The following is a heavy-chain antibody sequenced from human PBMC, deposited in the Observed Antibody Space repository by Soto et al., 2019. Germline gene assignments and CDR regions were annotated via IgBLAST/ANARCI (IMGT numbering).Heavy chain of an antibody. D-gene: IGHD5-12*01. J-gene: IGHJ6*02. Sequence: GGSLRLSCAASGFSLSDHYIDWVRQAPGKGLEWVAVISYDGSNKYYADSVKGRFTISRDNSKNTLYLQMNSLRAEDTAVYYCAIRRGYSGYDYVLPYYYYGMDVWGQGTTVTVSS. CDR3: AIRRGYSGYDYVLPYYYYGMDV. CDR2: ISYDGSNK. V-gene: IGHV3-30-3*01. CDR1: GFSLSDHY.